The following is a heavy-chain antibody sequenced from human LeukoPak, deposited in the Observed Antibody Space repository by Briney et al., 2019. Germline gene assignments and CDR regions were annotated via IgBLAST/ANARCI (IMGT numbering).Heavy chain of an antibody. CDR2: ISSNGGST. CDR3: ARGFPSPDKRPC. Sequence: GGSLRLSCAASGXTFSSYAMHWVRQAPGKGLEYVSAISSNGGSTYYANSVKGRFTISRDNSKNTLYLQVGSLRAEDMAVYYCARGFPSPDKRPCWGQGTLVTVSS. CDR1: GXTFSSYA. J-gene: IGHJ4*02. D-gene: IGHD3-10*01. V-gene: IGHV3-64*01.